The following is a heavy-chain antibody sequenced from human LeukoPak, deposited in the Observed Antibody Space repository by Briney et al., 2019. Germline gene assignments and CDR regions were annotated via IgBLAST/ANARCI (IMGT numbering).Heavy chain of an antibody. J-gene: IGHJ4*02. CDR2: ISYDGSNK. D-gene: IGHD2-15*01. V-gene: IGHV3-30*18. Sequence: PGRSLRLSCAASGFTFSSYGMHWVRQAPGKGLEWVAVISYDGSNKYYADSVKGRFTISRDNSKNTLYLQMNSLRAEDTAVYYCAKDPTLGYCSGGSCDVLDYWGQGTLVTVSS. CDR3: AKDPTLGYCSGGSCDVLDY. CDR1: GFTFSSYG.